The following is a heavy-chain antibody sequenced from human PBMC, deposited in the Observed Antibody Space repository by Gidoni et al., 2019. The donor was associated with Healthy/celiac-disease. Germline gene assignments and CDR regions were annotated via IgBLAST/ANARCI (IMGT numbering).Heavy chain of an antibody. CDR2: ISAYNGNT. Sequence: QVQLVQSGAAVKKPGASVKVYCKASGYTFTRYGISWVRQAPGPGLEWIGWISAYNGNTNYAQKLQGIVTMTTDTSTSTAYMELRSLRSDDTAVYYCARSGGVAHLAYNWFDPWGQGTLVTVSS. D-gene: IGHD3-3*01. V-gene: IGHV1-18*04. CDR1: GYTFTRYG. CDR3: ARSGGVAHLAYNWFDP. J-gene: IGHJ5*02.